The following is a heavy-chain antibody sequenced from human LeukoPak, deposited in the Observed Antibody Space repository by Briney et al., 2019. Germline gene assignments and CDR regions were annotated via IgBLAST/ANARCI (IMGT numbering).Heavy chain of an antibody. CDR2: ISGSGGST. CDR3: AKDRGAAAGPTYYYYGMDV. Sequence: QAGGSLRLSCAASGFTFSSYGMHWVRQAPGKGLEWVSAISGSGGSTYYADSVKGRFTISRDNSKNTLYLQMNSLRAEDTAVYYCAKDRGAAAGPTYYYYGMDVWGQGTTVTVSS. V-gene: IGHV3-23*01. CDR1: GFTFSSYG. D-gene: IGHD6-13*01. J-gene: IGHJ6*02.